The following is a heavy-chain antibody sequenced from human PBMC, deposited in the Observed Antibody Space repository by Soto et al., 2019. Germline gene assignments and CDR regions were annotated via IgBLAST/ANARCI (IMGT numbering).Heavy chain of an antibody. CDR1: GLTYSDYS. Sequence: EVTLVQSGGASVQSGGSLRLACAVSGLTYSDYSMNWVRQAPGKGLEWISYISPSGSPLYYADSVKGRFTISRDNAKNSLFLQMNSLRGEDTAVYYCATRHVHNWNDFWGQGTVVTVSS. V-gene: IGHV3-48*01. D-gene: IGHD2-8*01. CDR2: ISPSGSPL. CDR3: ATRHVHNWNDF. J-gene: IGHJ5*01.